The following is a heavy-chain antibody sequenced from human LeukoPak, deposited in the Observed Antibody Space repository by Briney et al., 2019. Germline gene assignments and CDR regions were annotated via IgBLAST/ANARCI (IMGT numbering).Heavy chain of an antibody. J-gene: IGHJ4*02. Sequence: GGSLRLSCAASGFTFSSYGMHWVRQAPGKGLEWVAVISYDGSNKYYADSVKGRFTISRDNSKNTLYLRMNSLRAEDTAVYYCAKAGVVATIITPFDYWGQGTLVTVSS. D-gene: IGHD5-12*01. V-gene: IGHV3-30*18. CDR2: ISYDGSNK. CDR3: AKAGVVATIITPFDY. CDR1: GFTFSSYG.